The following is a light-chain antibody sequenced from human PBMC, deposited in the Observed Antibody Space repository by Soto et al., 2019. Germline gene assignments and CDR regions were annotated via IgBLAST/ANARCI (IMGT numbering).Light chain of an antibody. V-gene: IGKV3-15*01. CDR3: QQYKYWPSR. J-gene: IGKJ1*01. Sequence: EMVMTQSPATLSVSPGERVTLSCRASQSVSSYLAWYQQKPGQPPRLLIYVASTRAAGIPARFSGSGSGPAFTLTISSPQSEDFAVYYCQQYKYWPSRFGQGTKVEIK. CDR1: QSVSSY. CDR2: VAS.